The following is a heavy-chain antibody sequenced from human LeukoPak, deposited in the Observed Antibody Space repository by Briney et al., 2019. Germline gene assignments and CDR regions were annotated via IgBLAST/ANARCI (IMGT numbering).Heavy chain of an antibody. V-gene: IGHV3-33*01. Sequence: RPGTSLRLSCEASGFIFNHYALPWVRQAPHKGLEWVADIWSDGTNRYYADSVKGRFSIFRDDSQKRVFLQMNSLRAEDTAVYYCVRDAQRGFDYSNSLQYWGQGALVTVSS. J-gene: IGHJ4*02. CDR1: GFIFNHYA. CDR2: IWSDGTNR. CDR3: VRDAQRGFDYSNSLQY. D-gene: IGHD4-11*01.